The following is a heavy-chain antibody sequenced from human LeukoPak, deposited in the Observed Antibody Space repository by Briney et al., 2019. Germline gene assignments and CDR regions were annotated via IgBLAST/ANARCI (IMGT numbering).Heavy chain of an antibody. CDR2: IRYDGGNK. D-gene: IGHD6-13*01. J-gene: IGHJ4*02. Sequence: GGSLRLSRAASGFTFSIYGMHWVRQAPGKGLEGVAFIRYDGGNKYHADSVKGRFTISRDNSKNTLYLQMNSLRAEDTAVYYCAKDDSIAAAGIRSPIDYWGQGTLVTVSS. CDR1: GFTFSIYG. CDR3: AKDDSIAAAGIRSPIDY. V-gene: IGHV3-30*02.